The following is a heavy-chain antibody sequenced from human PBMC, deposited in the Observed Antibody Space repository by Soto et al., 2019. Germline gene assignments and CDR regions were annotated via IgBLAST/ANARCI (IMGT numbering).Heavy chain of an antibody. CDR2: INGRSNYV. Sequence: EVQVVESGGGLVKPGGSLRLSCVFSGFTFSTYTMNWVRQAPGKGLEWVSSINGRSNYVYYADSVKGRFTISRDNGKNSLYLQMNRLRAEDTAIYYCAREDGVVGSSSAFDHWGMGTLVTVSS. J-gene: IGHJ4*02. V-gene: IGHV3-21*01. CDR3: AREDGVVGSSSAFDH. D-gene: IGHD1-26*01. CDR1: GFTFSTYT.